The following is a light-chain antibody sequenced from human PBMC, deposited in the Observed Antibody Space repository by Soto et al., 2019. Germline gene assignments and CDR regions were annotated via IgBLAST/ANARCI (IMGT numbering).Light chain of an antibody. CDR1: QSVSSNY. CDR3: QQYGNSPRT. CDR2: GAS. V-gene: IGKV3-20*01. J-gene: IGKJ1*01. Sequence: EIVLTQSPGTLSLSPGEAATLSCRASQSVSSNYLAWYQQKRGQAPRLLIYGASSRATGIPDRFSGSGSGTVFTLTISRLESEDFAVYYCQQYGNSPRTFGQGTKVEIK.